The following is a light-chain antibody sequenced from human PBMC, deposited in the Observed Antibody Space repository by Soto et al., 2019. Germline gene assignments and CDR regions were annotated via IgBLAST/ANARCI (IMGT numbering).Light chain of an antibody. J-gene: IGKJ1*01. CDR1: QSFSNNY. V-gene: IGKV3-20*01. CDR3: QQYGSSGT. CDR2: GAS. Sequence: EIILKKSPGTLSLSPGERATLSCRASQSFSNNYLAWYQQKPGQAPRLLIYGASNRATGIPDRFSGSGSGTDFTLTISRLEPEDFAVYYCQQYGSSGTFGQGTKVDIK.